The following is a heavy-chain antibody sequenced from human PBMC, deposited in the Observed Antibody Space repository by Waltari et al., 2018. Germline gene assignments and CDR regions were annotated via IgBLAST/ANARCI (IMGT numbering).Heavy chain of an antibody. CDR2: INPNSGGK. D-gene: IGHD1-1*01. Sequence: QVQLVQSGAEVKKPGASVKVSCKASGYTFTGYYMHWVRQAPGQGLEWMGWINPNSGGKNEEQKFQGRGTMTRDTSISTAYMEMSRLRSDDTAVYYCARVVRWNNNPRQNYFDYWGQGTLVTVSS. J-gene: IGHJ4*02. CDR1: GYTFTGYY. V-gene: IGHV1-2*02. CDR3: ARVVRWNNNPRQNYFDY.